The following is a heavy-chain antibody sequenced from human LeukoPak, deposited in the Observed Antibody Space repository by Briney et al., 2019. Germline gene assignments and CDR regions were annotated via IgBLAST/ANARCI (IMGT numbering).Heavy chain of an antibody. CDR2: ISSSGRNT. Sequence: GGSLRLSCAASGFTFSSFAMSWVRQTPGKGLEWVSSISSSGRNTYYADSVKGRFTISRDNSENTLYLQVSSLRAGDTAMYYCAKRDRPCSGDCSAPYYFDYWGQGTLVTVSS. D-gene: IGHD2-21*02. V-gene: IGHV3-23*01. CDR1: GFTFSSFA. CDR3: AKRDRPCSGDCSAPYYFDY. J-gene: IGHJ4*02.